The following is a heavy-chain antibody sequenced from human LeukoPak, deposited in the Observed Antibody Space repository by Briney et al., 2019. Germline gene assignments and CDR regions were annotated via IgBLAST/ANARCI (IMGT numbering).Heavy chain of an antibody. CDR2: ISGTALST. Sequence: GGSPRLSCAASGFTFTSYGMSWVRQAPGKGLEWVSFISGTALSTYYADSVKGRFTISRDNSKSTLFMQMNSLRVEDTAVYYCAKLMRHMMEDVYDIWGQGTMVTVSS. CDR3: AKLMRHMMEDVYDI. CDR1: GFTFTSYG. D-gene: IGHD3-16*01. V-gene: IGHV3-23*01. J-gene: IGHJ3*02.